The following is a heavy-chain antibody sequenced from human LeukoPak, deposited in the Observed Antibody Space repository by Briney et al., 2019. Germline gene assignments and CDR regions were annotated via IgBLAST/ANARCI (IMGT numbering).Heavy chain of an antibody. Sequence: GSLRLSCAASGFTFSTYYMAWVRQAPGRGLEWVAVIKPDGREKYYVGSVMGRFIISRDNAKNSLYLQMNTLRAEDTALYYCARGLYSSSPWGQGTLVTVS. CDR3: ARGLYSSSP. CDR1: GFTFSTYY. V-gene: IGHV3-7*01. CDR2: IKPDGREK. J-gene: IGHJ5*02. D-gene: IGHD6-13*01.